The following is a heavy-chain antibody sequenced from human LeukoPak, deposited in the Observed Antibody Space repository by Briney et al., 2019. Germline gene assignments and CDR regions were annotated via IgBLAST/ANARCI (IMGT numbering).Heavy chain of an antibody. CDR2: INHSGST. Sequence: PSETLSLTCAVYGGSFSGYYWSWIRQPPGKGLEWIGEINHSGSTNYNPSLKSRVTISVDTSKNQFSLKLSSVTAADTAVYYCARRRITMVRGVNKGVSWFDPWGQGTLVTVSS. CDR3: ARRRITMVRGVNKGVSWFDP. V-gene: IGHV4-34*01. D-gene: IGHD3-10*01. CDR1: GGSFSGYY. J-gene: IGHJ5*02.